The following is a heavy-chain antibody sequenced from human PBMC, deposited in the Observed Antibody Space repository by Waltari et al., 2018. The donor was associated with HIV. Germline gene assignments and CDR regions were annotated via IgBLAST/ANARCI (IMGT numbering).Heavy chain of an antibody. V-gene: IGHV1-69*15. J-gene: IGHJ5*02. D-gene: IGHD1-26*01. CDR1: GCTFSSNS. CDR3: ARGSSGSYRWFNP. CDR2: IIPVFEST. Sequence: QEQLVQSGAEVKKPGSSVKVSCKASGCTFSSNSISWVRQAPGQGFDVVGNIIPVFESTTYEKKIHGRLTISADESTSTVFMELSSLSFDDTAVYYCARGSSGSYRWFNPWGHGTLVTVSS.